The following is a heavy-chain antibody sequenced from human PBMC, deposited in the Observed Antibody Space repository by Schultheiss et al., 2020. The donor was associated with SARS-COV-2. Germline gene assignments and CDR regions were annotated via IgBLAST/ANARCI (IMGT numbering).Heavy chain of an antibody. V-gene: IGHV4-59*10. CDR3: ASIGITMVRAEAAGRSGAFDP. D-gene: IGHD3-10*01. Sequence: SQTLSLTCAVYGGSFSGYYWSWIRQPAGKGLEWIGRIYTSGSTNYNPSLKSRVTMSVDTSKNQFSLKLSSVTAADTAVYYCASIGITMVRAEAAGRSGAFDPWGQGTLVTVSS. CDR1: GGSFSGYY. J-gene: IGHJ5*02. CDR2: IYTSGST.